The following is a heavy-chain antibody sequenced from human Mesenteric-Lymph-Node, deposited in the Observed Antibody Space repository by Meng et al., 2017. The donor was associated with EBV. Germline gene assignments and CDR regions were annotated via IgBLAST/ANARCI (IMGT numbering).Heavy chain of an antibody. CDR1: GGSIRSSSYY. CDR2: FYYSENT. CDR3: ARRPWSLYYYFDY. J-gene: IGHJ4*02. D-gene: IGHD1-26*01. Sequence: ELKEAGPGLVKPSGTLSLTCAVSGGSIRSSSYYWGWIRQPPGKGLEWIGDFYYSENTYYNPSLKSRVTISVDTSKNQFSLKLSSVTAADTAVYYCARRPWSLYYYFDYWGPGTLVTVSS. V-gene: IGHV4-39*07.